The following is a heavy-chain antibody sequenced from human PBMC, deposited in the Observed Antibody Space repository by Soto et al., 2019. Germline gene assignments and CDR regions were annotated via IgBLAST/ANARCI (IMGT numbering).Heavy chain of an antibody. CDR2: INPIFGSP. J-gene: IGHJ6*02. V-gene: IGHV1-69*01. CDR1: GGTFNNFA. D-gene: IGHD5-18*01. Sequence: QVQLVQSGAEVKKPGSSVKVSCKASGGTFNNFAISWVRQAPGQGLEWMGGINPIFGSPNYAQKFQGRVTNTAEEATRTAYMELSSLRSEDTAVYYWSRGIRGYDYASDPAYFGMDVWGQGTTVTVSS. CDR3: SRGIRGYDYASDPAYFGMDV.